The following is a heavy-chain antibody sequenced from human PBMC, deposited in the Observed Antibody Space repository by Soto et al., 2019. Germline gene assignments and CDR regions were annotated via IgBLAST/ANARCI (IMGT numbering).Heavy chain of an antibody. CDR1: GGTISRYY. J-gene: IGHJ6*01. Sequence: QVQLQESGPGLVKPSETLSLTCTVSGGTISRYYWSWIRQPPGKGLAWIGYMYNTGSTVYNPSFKSRVTISVDTSKNQFSLKLNSVTAADTAVYYCARDLWGYCGTDCYPLDVW. D-gene: IGHD2-21*02. CDR3: ARDLWGYCGTDCYPLDV. CDR2: MYNTGST. V-gene: IGHV4-59*01.